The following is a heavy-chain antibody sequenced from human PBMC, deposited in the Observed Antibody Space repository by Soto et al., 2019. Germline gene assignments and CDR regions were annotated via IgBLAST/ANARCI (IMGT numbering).Heavy chain of an antibody. CDR3: TRGAAVAGIDY. D-gene: IGHD6-19*01. Sequence: EVQLVQSGGGLVQPGGSLRLSCAAAGFTLSTYWMSWVRQAPGKGLEWVANLKPDGSEKYYGDSVKGRFTISRDDAENSLYLQMNSLIVEDTAMYYCTRGAAVAGIDYWGQGTLVTVSS. V-gene: IGHV3-7*03. J-gene: IGHJ4*02. CDR2: LKPDGSEK. CDR1: GFTLSTYW.